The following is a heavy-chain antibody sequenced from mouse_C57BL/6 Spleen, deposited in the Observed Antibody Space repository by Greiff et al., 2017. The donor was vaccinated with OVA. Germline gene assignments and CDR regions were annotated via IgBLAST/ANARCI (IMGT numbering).Heavy chain of an antibody. D-gene: IGHD2-12*01. CDR3: ARGEVMTY. Sequence: EVMLVESGGGLVKPGGSLKLSCAASGSTSSDYGMHWVRQAPEKGLEWVAYISSGSSTIYYADTWKGRFAISRDNAKNTLFLQMTSVRSGDTAMFYCARGEVMTYWGQGTTLTVSS. CDR2: ISSGSSTI. V-gene: IGHV5-17*01. CDR1: GSTSSDYG. J-gene: IGHJ2*01.